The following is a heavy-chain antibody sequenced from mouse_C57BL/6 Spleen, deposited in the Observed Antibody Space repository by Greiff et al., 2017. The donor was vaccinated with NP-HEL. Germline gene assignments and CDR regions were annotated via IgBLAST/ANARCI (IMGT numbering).Heavy chain of an antibody. CDR2: IDPEDGDT. D-gene: IGHD1-1*01. CDR1: GFNIKDYY. Sequence: VQLKESGAELVKPGASVKLSCTASGFNIKDYYMHWVTQRTEQGLEWIGRIDPEDGDTKYAPKFKGKATISADTASNTACLQLSGLTSEDTAVYYCARGDYCGSRYLDYWGQGTTLTVSS. V-gene: IGHV14-2*01. J-gene: IGHJ2*01. CDR3: ARGDYCGSRYLDY.